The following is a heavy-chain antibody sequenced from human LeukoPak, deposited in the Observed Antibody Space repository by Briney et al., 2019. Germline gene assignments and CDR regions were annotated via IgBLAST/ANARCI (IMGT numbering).Heavy chain of an antibody. CDR1: GFTFDDYG. V-gene: IGHV3-20*04. J-gene: IGHJ4*02. CDR2: INWNSGRT. D-gene: IGHD3-10*01. CDR3: AKDSTYGWSSFDY. Sequence: GGSLRLSCAASGFTFDDYGMSWVRQAPGKGLKWVSAINWNSGRTGYADSVKGRFTISRDNAGNSLYLQMNSLRAEDTALYYCAKDSTYGWSSFDYWGQGTLVTVSS.